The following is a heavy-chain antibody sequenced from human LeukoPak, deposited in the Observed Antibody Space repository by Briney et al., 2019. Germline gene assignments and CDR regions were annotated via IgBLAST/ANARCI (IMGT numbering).Heavy chain of an antibody. CDR3: ASALNSRNSSC. CDR2: SSPYSGGT. CDR1: GYSFTGYY. J-gene: IGHJ4*02. Sequence: ASVKVSCKASGYSFTGYYMHWVRQAPGQGLEWMGWSSPYSGGTHYAQNFQGRVTMTTDTTISTAYMELSSLRSDDTAIYYCASALNSRNSSCWGRGTLVTVSS. D-gene: IGHD6-13*01. V-gene: IGHV1-2*02.